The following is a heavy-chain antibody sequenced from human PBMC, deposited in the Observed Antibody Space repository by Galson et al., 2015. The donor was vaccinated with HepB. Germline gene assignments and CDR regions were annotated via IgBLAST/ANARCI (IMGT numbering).Heavy chain of an antibody. D-gene: IGHD6-19*01. CDR1: GGTFSSYA. Sequence: QSGAEVKKPGESLRTSCKASGGTFSSYAISWVRQAPGQGLEWMGGIIPIFGTANYAQKFQGRVTITADESTSTAYMELSSLRSEDTAVYYCAREDSSGWYEYFQHWGQGTLVTVSS. CDR2: IIPIFGTA. CDR3: AREDSSGWYEYFQH. J-gene: IGHJ1*01. V-gene: IGHV1-69*01.